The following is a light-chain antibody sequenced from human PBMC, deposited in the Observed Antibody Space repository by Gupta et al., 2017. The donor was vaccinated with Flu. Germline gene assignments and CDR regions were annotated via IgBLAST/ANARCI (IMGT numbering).Light chain of an antibody. J-gene: IGKJ1*01. CDR2: AAS. Sequence: AIRMTQSPSSFSASTGDRITITCRASQSINSYLAWYRQSPGKAPEPLIYAASTLQSGVPSRFSGSGSGTEFTLTISCLQSEDFANYYCQQDDTYPWTFGQGTKV. V-gene: IGKV1-8*01. CDR1: QSINSY. CDR3: QQDDTYPWT.